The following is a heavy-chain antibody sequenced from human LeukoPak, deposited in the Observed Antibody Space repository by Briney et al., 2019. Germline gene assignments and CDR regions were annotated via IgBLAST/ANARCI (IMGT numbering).Heavy chain of an antibody. CDR1: GLSFSSYW. V-gene: IGHV3-74*01. CDR2: IKSDERTT. Sequence: PGGSLRLSCAASGLSFSSYWMHWVRQVPGKGLVWVSFIKSDERTTAYADSVKGRFTISRDNSKNTLYLQMNSLRVEDTAVYYCARDRPYGGLNGFDYWGQGTLVTVSS. J-gene: IGHJ4*02. CDR3: ARDRPYGGLNGFDY. D-gene: IGHD4/OR15-4a*01.